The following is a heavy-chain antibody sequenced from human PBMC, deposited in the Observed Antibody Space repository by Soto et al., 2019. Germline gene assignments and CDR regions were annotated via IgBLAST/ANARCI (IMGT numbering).Heavy chain of an antibody. D-gene: IGHD4-17*01. CDR2: IYYSGST. CDR1: GGSISSYY. Sequence: SETLSLTCTVSGGSISSYYWSWIRQPPGKGLEWIGYIYYSGSTNYNPSLKSRVTISVDTSKNQFSLKLSSVTAADTAVYYCASSYGDYEIGAFDIWGQGTMVTVSS. J-gene: IGHJ3*02. V-gene: IGHV4-59*01. CDR3: ASSYGDYEIGAFDI.